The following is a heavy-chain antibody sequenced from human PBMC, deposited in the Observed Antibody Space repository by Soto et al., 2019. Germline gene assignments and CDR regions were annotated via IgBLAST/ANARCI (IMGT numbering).Heavy chain of an antibody. J-gene: IGHJ4*02. CDR1: GFSFSDYA. CDR3: AKDLSVSY. Sequence: HPGGSLRLSCAASGFSFSDYAMHWFRQAPGKGLEWVAVISYDGSIEYYADSVKGRFAISRDNSNNALYLQMDSLRPEDTAVYYCAKDLSVSYWGQGTLVTVSS. CDR2: ISYDGSIE. V-gene: IGHV3-30*18.